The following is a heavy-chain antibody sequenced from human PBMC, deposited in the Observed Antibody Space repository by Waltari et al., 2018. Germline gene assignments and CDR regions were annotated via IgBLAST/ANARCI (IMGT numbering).Heavy chain of an antibody. CDR1: GFTFSGYT. V-gene: IGHV3-23*04. D-gene: IGHD3-10*01. J-gene: IGHJ4*02. CDR3: AKSLGDTYGRYPMDY. Sequence: VQLVASGGGVVQPGRSLRLSCAASGFTFSGYTMTWVRQAPGKGLEWISTIRGSGGDTYYADSVKGRFTISRDNSRNTLYLQMNTLRAGDTAVYYCAKSLGDTYGRYPMDYWGQGTLVTVSS. CDR2: IRGSGGDT.